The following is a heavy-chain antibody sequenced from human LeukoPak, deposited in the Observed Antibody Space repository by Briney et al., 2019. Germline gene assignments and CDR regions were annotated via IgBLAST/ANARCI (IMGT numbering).Heavy chain of an antibody. CDR1: GYTFTSYY. D-gene: IGHD3-3*01. V-gene: IGHV1-46*01. CDR3: ARDGTFGVVRYYYYYMDV. CDR2: INPSGGST. J-gene: IGHJ6*03. Sequence: ASVTVSCKASGYTFTSYYMHWVRQAPGQGLEWMGIINPSGGSTSYAQKFQGRVTMTRDMSTSTVYMELSSLRSEDTAVYYCARDGTFGVVRYYYYYMDVWGKGTTVTVSS.